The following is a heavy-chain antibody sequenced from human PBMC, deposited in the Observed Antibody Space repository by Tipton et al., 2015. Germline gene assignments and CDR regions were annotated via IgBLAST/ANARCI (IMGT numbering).Heavy chain of an antibody. Sequence: RSLRLSCAGSGFIFSDYFMAWIRQAPGQGLEWVTIIWFDGYNRFYADSVKGRFTISRDNSKNTLYLQMNSLKTEDTAVYYCVRGPYGITAAVSVNYYYPMGVWGQGTTVSVSS. V-gene: IGHV3-33*08. CDR1: GFIFSDYF. J-gene: IGHJ6*02. CDR2: IWFDGYNR. CDR3: VRGPYGITAAVSVNYYYPMGV. D-gene: IGHD6-13*01.